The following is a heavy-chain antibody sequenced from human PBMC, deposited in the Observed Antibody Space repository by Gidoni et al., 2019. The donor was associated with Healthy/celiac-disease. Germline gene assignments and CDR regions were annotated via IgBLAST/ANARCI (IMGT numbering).Heavy chain of an antibody. CDR1: GFTFSSYA. J-gene: IGHJ3*02. V-gene: IGHV3-23*01. Sequence: EVQLLESGGGLVQPGGSLRLSCAASGFTFSSYAMSWVRQAPGKGLEWVSAISGSGGSTYYADSVKGRFTISRDNSKNTLYLQMNSLRAEDTAVYYCAKGRNYYDSSRGHDAFDIWGQGTMVTVSS. CDR3: AKGRNYYDSSRGHDAFDI. CDR2: ISGSGGST. D-gene: IGHD3-22*01.